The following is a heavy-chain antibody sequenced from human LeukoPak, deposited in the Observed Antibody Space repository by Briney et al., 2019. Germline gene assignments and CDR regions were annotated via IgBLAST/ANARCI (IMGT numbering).Heavy chain of an antibody. D-gene: IGHD3-22*01. Sequence: PSETLSLTCTVSGGXISSYYCSWIRQPPGKGLEWIGSVFYSGTTYYNPSLKSRVTISVDTSKNQFSLKLSSVTAADTAVYFCARRSLANSSGPTGVFDPWGQGTLVTVSS. CDR1: GGXISSYY. J-gene: IGHJ5*02. V-gene: IGHV4-59*05. CDR2: VFYSGTT. CDR3: ARRSLANSSGPTGVFDP.